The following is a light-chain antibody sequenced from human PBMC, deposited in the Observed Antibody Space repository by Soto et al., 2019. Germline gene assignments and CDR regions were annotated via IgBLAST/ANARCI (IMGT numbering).Light chain of an antibody. J-gene: IGKJ1*01. V-gene: IGKV1-6*01. Sequence: AIQMTQSPPSLSASVGDRVSLTCRASQDIRHFLGWYQQRPGKAPKLLIYGASSLHTGVPSRISGSGFGTEFTLTISSLQPEDFGTYFCLQDHTWPWTLGQGTRVEI. CDR3: LQDHTWPWT. CDR1: QDIRHF. CDR2: GAS.